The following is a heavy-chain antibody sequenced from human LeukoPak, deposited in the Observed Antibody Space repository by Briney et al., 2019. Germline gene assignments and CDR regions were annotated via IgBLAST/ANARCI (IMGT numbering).Heavy chain of an antibody. D-gene: IGHD6-19*01. CDR1: GFTFSTYA. V-gene: IGHV3-30-3*01. Sequence: GGSLRLSCAASGFTFSTYAMPWVRQAPGKGLEWVAVISFDGNNKYYAASVKGRFTISRDNSKNTLYLQMSSLRAEDTAVYYCARDHGRTGWYETVDHWGQGTLVTVS. CDR2: ISFDGNNK. CDR3: ARDHGRTGWYETVDH. J-gene: IGHJ4*02.